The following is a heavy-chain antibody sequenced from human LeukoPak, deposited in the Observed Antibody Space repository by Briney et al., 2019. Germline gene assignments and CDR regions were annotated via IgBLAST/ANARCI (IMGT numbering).Heavy chain of an antibody. V-gene: IGHV1-69*04. CDR2: IIPILGIA. CDR1: GGTFSSYA. D-gene: IGHD3-22*01. Sequence: SVKVSCKASGGTFSSYAISWVRQAPGQGLEWMGRIIPILGIANYAQKFQGRVTITADKSTSTAYMELSSLRSEDTAVYYCRYYYDSSGHYPVPDAFDIWGQGTMVTVSS. CDR3: RYYYDSSGHYPVPDAFDI. J-gene: IGHJ3*02.